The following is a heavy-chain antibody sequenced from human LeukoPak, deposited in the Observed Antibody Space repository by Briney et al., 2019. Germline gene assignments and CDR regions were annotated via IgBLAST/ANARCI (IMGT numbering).Heavy chain of an antibody. CDR2: IIPIFSTA. Sequence: SVKVSCKASGGTFSSYAISWVRQAPGQGLEWMGGIIPIFSTANYAQKFQGRVTITTDESTSTAYMELSSLRSEDTAVYYCARPLGELLFPDPEYFQHWGQGTLVTVSS. D-gene: IGHD3-10*01. J-gene: IGHJ1*01. V-gene: IGHV1-69*05. CDR1: GGTFSSYA. CDR3: ARPLGELLFPDPEYFQH.